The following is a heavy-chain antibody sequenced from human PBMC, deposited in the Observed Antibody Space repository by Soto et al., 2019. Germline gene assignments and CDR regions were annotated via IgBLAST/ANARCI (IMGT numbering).Heavy chain of an antibody. V-gene: IGHV3-23*01. CDR3: AKDSPSYTTSPFYFGS. J-gene: IGHJ4*02. Sequence: LRLSCAAFGFDFNKYAMTWVRQAPGKGLQWVSSITSNGDSTYYADSVKGRFTTSRDNSKNTLYLQMNSLRADDTAVFYCAKDSPSYTTSPFYFGSWGQGTLVTVSS. CDR1: GFDFNKYA. D-gene: IGHD2-2*02. CDR2: ITSNGDST.